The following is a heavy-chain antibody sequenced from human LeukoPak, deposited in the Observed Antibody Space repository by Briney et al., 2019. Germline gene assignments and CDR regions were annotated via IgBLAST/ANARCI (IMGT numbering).Heavy chain of an antibody. V-gene: IGHV3-74*01. J-gene: IGHJ4*02. D-gene: IGHD6-19*01. CDR3: ARVPQQWLVYFDY. Sequence: GGSLRLSCAVSGFTFSSHWMHWVRQAPGKGLEWVSRINSDGSRTSYVDSVRGRFAISRDNAKNTLYLHMHSLRVDDTAVYYCARVPQQWLVYFDYWGQGSLVTVSS. CDR1: GFTFSSHW. CDR2: INSDGSRT.